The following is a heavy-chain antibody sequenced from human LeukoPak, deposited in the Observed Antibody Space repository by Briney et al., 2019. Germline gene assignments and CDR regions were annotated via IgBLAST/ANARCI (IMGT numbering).Heavy chain of an antibody. J-gene: IGHJ3*02. CDR3: ARYSSGYYDAFDI. CDR1: GFTFSSYS. CDR2: ISSSSSYI. V-gene: IGHV3-21*01. Sequence: PGGSLRLSCAASGFTFSSYSMNWVRQAPGKGLEWVSSISSSSSYIYYADSVKGRFTISRDNAKNSLYLQMNSLRAEDTAVYYCARYSSGYYDAFDIWGQGTMVTVSS. D-gene: IGHD3-22*01.